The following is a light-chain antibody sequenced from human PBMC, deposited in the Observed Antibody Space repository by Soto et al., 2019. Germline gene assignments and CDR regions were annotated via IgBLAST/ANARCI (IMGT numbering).Light chain of an antibody. CDR3: SSYTSTSTLVV. CDR2: DVT. J-gene: IGLJ2*01. Sequence: QSVLTQPASVSGSPGQSITISCTGTSSDIGGYDYVSWYQQYPGEVPKLMIYDVTNRASGVPSRFSASKSGDTASLTISGLQAEDEADCYCSSYTSTSTLVVFGGGTKVTVL. CDR1: SSDIGGYDY. V-gene: IGLV2-14*01.